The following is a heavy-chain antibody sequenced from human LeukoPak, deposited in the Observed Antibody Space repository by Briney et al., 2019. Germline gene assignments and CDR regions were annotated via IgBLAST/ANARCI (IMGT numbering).Heavy chain of an antibody. V-gene: IGHV4-4*07. D-gene: IGHD6-13*01. CDR1: GGSISSYY. Sequence: SETLSLTCTVYGGSISSYYWSWIRQPAGKGLKWIGRIYTSGSTNYNPSLKSRVTMSVDTSKNQFSLKLSSVTAADTAVYYCARDLTGQLFAFDIWGQGTMVTVSS. J-gene: IGHJ3*02. CDR3: ARDLTGQLFAFDI. CDR2: IYTSGST.